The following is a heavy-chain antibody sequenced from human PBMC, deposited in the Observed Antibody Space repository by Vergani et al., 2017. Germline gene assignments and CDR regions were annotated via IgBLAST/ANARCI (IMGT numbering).Heavy chain of an antibody. J-gene: IGHJ6*02. Sequence: QVQLVQSGAEVKKPGASVKVSCKASGYTFTSYGISWVRQAPGQGLEWMGWISAYNGNTNYAQKLQGRVTMTTDTSTSTAYMELRSLRSDDTAVYYCARDQGLITMVRGVILTYYYYGMDVWGQGTTVTVSS. CDR2: ISAYNGNT. CDR1: GYTFTSYG. D-gene: IGHD3-10*01. CDR3: ARDQGLITMVRGVILTYYYYGMDV. V-gene: IGHV1-18*01.